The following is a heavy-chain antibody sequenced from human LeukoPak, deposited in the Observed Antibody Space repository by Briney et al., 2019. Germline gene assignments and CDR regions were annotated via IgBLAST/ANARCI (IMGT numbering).Heavy chain of an antibody. CDR1: GFTVSSNY. J-gene: IGHJ6*02. V-gene: IGHV3-53*01. D-gene: IGHD2-21*01. Sequence: GGSLRLSCAASGFTVSSNYMSWVRQAPGKGLEWVSVIYSGGSTYYADSVKGRFTISRDNSKNTLYLQMNSLRAEDTAVYYCAREVRSRDYYYGMDVWGQGTTVTVSS. CDR3: AREVRSRDYYYGMDV. CDR2: IYSGGST.